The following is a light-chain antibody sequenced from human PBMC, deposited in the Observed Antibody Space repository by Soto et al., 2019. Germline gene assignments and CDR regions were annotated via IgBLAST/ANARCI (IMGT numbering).Light chain of an antibody. CDR2: KAS. Sequence: DIQMTQSPSTLSASVGDRVTITCRASQSIDTWLAWYQQKPGKAPKLLIQKASSLQSGVPSRFSGSGSGTELTLTISSLQPDDFATYYCQQYNSYSTFGQGTKVDI. J-gene: IGKJ1*01. CDR3: QQYNSYST. CDR1: QSIDTW. V-gene: IGKV1-5*03.